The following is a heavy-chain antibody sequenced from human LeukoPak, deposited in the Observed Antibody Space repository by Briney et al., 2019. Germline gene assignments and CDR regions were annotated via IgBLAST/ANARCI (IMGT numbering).Heavy chain of an antibody. D-gene: IGHD3-9*01. Sequence: GASVKVSCKASGYTFTGYYMHWVRQAPGQGLEWMGWINPNSGGTNYVQKFQGRVTMTRDTSISTAYMELSRLRSDDTAVYYCARVDPYDILTGGFDPWGQGTLVTVSS. V-gene: IGHV1-2*02. CDR1: GYTFTGYY. J-gene: IGHJ5*02. CDR3: ARVDPYDILTGGFDP. CDR2: INPNSGGT.